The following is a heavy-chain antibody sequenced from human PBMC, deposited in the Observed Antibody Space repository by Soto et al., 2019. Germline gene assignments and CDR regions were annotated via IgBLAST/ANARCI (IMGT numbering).Heavy chain of an antibody. CDR2: ISHNSNYI. J-gene: IGHJ4*02. CDR1: GFTFSNYP. Sequence: EVQPVESGGGLVRPGGSLRLSCVPSGFTFSNYPMTWVRQAPGKGLEWVAGISHNSNYIVYSDSARGRFTISRDNAKNSLYLQMSGLRTDDSGLYYCARDGYNWASFDNWGQGTLVTVSS. D-gene: IGHD1-1*01. CDR3: ARDGYNWASFDN. V-gene: IGHV3-21*01.